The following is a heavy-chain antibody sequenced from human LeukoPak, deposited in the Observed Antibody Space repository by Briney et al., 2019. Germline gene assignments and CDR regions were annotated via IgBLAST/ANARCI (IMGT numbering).Heavy chain of an antibody. J-gene: IGHJ6*02. CDR3: ARSYYDFWSGGMDV. CDR2: ISSSSSYI. D-gene: IGHD3-3*01. Sequence: GGSLRLSCAASGFTFSSYSMNWVRQAPGKGLEWVSSISSSSSYIYYADSVKGRFTTSRDNAKNSLYLQMNSLRAEDTAVYYCARSYYDFWSGGMDVWGQGTTVTVSS. V-gene: IGHV3-21*01. CDR1: GFTFSSYS.